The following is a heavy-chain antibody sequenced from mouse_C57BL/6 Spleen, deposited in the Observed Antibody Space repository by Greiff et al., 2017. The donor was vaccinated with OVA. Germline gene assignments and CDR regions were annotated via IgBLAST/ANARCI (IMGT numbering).Heavy chain of an antibody. CDR2: IRLKSDNYAT. CDR1: GFTFSNYW. Sequence: EVKLVESGGGLVQPGGSMKLSCVASGFTFSNYWMNWVRQSPEKGLEWVAQIRLKSDNYATHYAESVKGRFTISRDDSKSSVYLQMNNLRAEDTGIYYSYGYYYGSSGYFDVWGTGTTVTVSS. V-gene: IGHV6-3*01. D-gene: IGHD1-1*01. J-gene: IGHJ1*03. CDR3: YGYYYGSSGYFDV.